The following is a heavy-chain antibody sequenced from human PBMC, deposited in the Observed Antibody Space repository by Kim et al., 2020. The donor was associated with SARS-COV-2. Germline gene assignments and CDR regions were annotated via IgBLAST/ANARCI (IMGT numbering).Heavy chain of an antibody. CDR3: ARSDTPAYYYYGMDV. V-gene: IGHV3-21*01. CDR1: GFTFSSYS. D-gene: IGHD2-2*02. CDR2: ISSSSSYI. J-gene: IGHJ6*02. Sequence: GGSLRLSCAASGFTFSSYSMNWVRQAPGKGLEWVSSISSSSSYIYYADSVKGRFTISRDNAKNSLYLQMNSLRAEDTAVYYCARSDTPAYYYYGMDVWGQGTTVTFSS.